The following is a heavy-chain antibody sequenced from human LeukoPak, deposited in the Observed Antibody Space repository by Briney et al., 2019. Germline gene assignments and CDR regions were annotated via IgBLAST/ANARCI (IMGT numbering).Heavy chain of an antibody. J-gene: IGHJ4*02. Sequence: GESLKISCKGSGYSFTSYWIGWVRQMPGKGLEWMGRIDPSDSYTNYSPSFQGHVTISADKSISAAYLQWSSLKASDTAIFYCARHAVSGRYDFWGQGTLVTVSS. V-gene: IGHV5-10-1*01. D-gene: IGHD6-19*01. CDR3: ARHAVSGRYDF. CDR2: IDPSDSYT. CDR1: GYSFTSYW.